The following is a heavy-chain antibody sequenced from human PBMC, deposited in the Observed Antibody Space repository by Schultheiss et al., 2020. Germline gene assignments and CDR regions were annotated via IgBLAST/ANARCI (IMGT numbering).Heavy chain of an antibody. CDR2: ISSSSSYI. CDR1: GFTFSSYG. D-gene: IGHD2-15*01. J-gene: IGHJ3*02. V-gene: IGHV3-21*01. Sequence: GGSLRLSCAASGFTFSSYGMHWIRQAPGKGLEWVSSISSSSSYIYYADSVKGRFTISRDNAKNSLYLQMNSLRAEDTAVYYCARDIDMWRAFDIWGQGTMVTVSS. CDR3: ARDIDMWRAFDI.